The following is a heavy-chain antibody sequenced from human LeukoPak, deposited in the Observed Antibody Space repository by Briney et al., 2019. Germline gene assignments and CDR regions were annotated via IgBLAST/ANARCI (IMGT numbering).Heavy chain of an antibody. CDR2: IYYSGST. V-gene: IGHV4-59*08. CDR1: GGSISSYY. J-gene: IGHJ4*02. Sequence: SETLSLTCTVSGGSISSYYWSWIRQPPGKGQEWIGYIYYSGSTNYNPSLKSRVTISVDTSKNQFSLKLSSVTAADTAVYYCARHEVGATEYYFDYWGQGTLVTVSS. CDR3: ARHEVGATEYYFDY. D-gene: IGHD1-26*01.